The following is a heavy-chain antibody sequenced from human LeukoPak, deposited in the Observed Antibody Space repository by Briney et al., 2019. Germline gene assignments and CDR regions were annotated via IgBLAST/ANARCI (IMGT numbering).Heavy chain of an antibody. CDR2: FDPSGST. Sequence: SETLSLTCAVSGGSITTYSWSWIRQPAGKGLEWIGRFDPSGSTNYSPSLKIRVSMSVDTSKKQFSLKLSSVTAADTAVYYCARDLPGGDYYYYYLDVWGKGTTVTVSS. J-gene: IGHJ6*03. CDR3: ARDLPGGDYYYYYLDV. CDR1: GGSITTYS. V-gene: IGHV4-4*07. D-gene: IGHD2-2*01.